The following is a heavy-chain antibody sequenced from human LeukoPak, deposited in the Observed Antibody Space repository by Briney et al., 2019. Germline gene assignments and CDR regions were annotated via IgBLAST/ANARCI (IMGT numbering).Heavy chain of an antibody. V-gene: IGHV3-30-3*01. CDR2: ISYDGSNK. Sequence: GGSLRLSCAASGFTFSSYAMHWVRQAPGKGLEWVAVISYDGSNKYYADSVKGRFTISRDNSKNTLYLQMNSLRAEDTAVYYCARDEAAYSGSPLHYGGQGTLVTVPS. CDR1: GFTFSSYA. D-gene: IGHD1-26*01. J-gene: IGHJ4*02. CDR3: ARDEAAYSGSPLHY.